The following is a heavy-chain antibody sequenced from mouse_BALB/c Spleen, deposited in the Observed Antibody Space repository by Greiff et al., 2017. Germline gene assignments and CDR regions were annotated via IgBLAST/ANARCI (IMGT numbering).Heavy chain of an antibody. J-gene: IGHJ1*01. Sequence: VQLQQSGAELAKPGASVKMSCKASGYTFTSYWMHWVKQRPGQGLEWIGYINPSTGYTEYNQKFKDKATLTADKSSSTAYMQLSSLTSEDSAVYYCARGTTVVAIYWYFDVWGAGTTVTVSS. CDR1: GYTFTSYW. CDR2: INPSTGYT. D-gene: IGHD1-1*01. V-gene: IGHV1-7*01. CDR3: ARGTTVVAIYWYFDV.